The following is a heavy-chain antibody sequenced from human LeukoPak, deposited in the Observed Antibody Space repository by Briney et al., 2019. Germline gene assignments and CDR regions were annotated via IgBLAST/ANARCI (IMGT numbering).Heavy chain of an antibody. D-gene: IGHD4-23*01. CDR2: ISAYNGNT. J-gene: IGHJ6*03. CDR3: GYGGNSLHYFDFYMDV. V-gene: IGHV1-18*01. CDR1: GYTFTSYG. Sequence: GASVKVSCKASGYTFTSYGISWARQAPGQGLEWMGWISAYNGNTNYAQKFQGRVTITADESASTAYMERSSLRCEDTAVYYCGYGGNSLHYFDFYMDVWGKGTTVTISS.